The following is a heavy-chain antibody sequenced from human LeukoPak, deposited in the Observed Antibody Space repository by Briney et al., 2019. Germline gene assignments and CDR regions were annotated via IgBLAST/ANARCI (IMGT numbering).Heavy chain of an antibody. CDR2: IRSKANSYAT. J-gene: IGHJ4*02. CDR1: GFTFSGSA. D-gene: IGHD3-10*01. Sequence: GGSLRLSCAASGFTFSGSAMHWVRQASGKGLEWVGRIRSKANSYATAYAASVKGRFTISRDDSHNTLYLQMNSLRAEDTAVYFCARGGVDYYGSGTYYLMYYFDYWGQGALVTVSS. CDR3: ARGGVDYYGSGTYYLMYYFDY. V-gene: IGHV3-73*01.